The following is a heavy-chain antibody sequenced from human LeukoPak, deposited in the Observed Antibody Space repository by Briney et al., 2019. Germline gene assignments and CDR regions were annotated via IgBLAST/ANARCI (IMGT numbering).Heavy chain of an antibody. Sequence: GGSLRLSCAASGFTFSSYWMSWVRQAPGKGLEWVANIKQDGSEKYYVDSMKGRFTISRDNAKNSLYLQMNSLRAEDTAVYYCARGTIAAAGYYYFDYWGQGTQVTVSS. CDR1: GFTFSSYW. CDR3: ARGTIAAAGYYYFDY. V-gene: IGHV3-7*04. J-gene: IGHJ4*02. CDR2: IKQDGSEK. D-gene: IGHD6-13*01.